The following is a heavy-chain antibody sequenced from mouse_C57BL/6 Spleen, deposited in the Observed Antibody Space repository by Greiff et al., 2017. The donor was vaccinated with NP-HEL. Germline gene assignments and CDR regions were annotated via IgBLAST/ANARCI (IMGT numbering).Heavy chain of an antibody. J-gene: IGHJ1*03. D-gene: IGHD1-1*01. CDR3: ARGLRSYWYFDV. Sequence: DVHLVESGPGLVKPSQSLSLTCSVTGYSITSGYYWNWIRQFPGNKLEWMGYISYDGSNNYNPSLKNRISITRDTSKNQFFLKLNSVTTEDTATYYCARGLRSYWYFDVWGTGTTVTVSS. V-gene: IGHV3-6*01. CDR1: GYSITSGYY. CDR2: ISYDGSN.